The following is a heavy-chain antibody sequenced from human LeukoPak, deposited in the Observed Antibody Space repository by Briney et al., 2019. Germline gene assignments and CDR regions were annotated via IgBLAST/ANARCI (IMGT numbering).Heavy chain of an antibody. CDR2: IKQDGSEK. CDR3: ARDPTLVVAAAYFDY. Sequence: GGSLRLSCAASGFTFSSYWMSWVRQAPGKGLEWVANIKQDGSEKYYVDSVKGRFTISRDNAKNSLYLQMNSLRAEDTAVYYCARDPTLVVAAAYFDYWGQGTLVTVSS. CDR1: GFTFSSYW. D-gene: IGHD2-15*01. V-gene: IGHV3-7*01. J-gene: IGHJ4*02.